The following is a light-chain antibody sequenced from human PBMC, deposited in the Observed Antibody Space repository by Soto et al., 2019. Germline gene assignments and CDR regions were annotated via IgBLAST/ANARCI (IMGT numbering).Light chain of an antibody. J-gene: IGLJ2*01. Sequence: QSVPTQPPSVTGAPGQRVTISCTGNNSNIGAGSGVNWYQQFPDKAPKLLIYANTHRPSGVPDRFSGSTSATSASLAITGLQTQDEADYYCQSFDSSLTGLIFGGGTKVTVL. V-gene: IGLV1-40*01. CDR1: NSNIGAGSG. CDR2: ANT. CDR3: QSFDSSLTGLI.